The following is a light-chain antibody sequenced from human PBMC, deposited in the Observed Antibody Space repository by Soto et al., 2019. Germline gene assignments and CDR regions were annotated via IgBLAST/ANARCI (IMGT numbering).Light chain of an antibody. CDR2: WAS. J-gene: IGKJ2*01. CDR3: QQRSNWPPYT. V-gene: IGKV4-1*01. Sequence: DIVMTQSPDSLAVSLGERATINCKSSRSVLYSSNNENYLAWYQQKPGQPPKLLIYWASTRESGVPDRFSGSGSGTDFTLTISSLQAEDVAVYYCQQRSNWPPYTFGQGTKLEIK. CDR1: RSVLYSSNNENY.